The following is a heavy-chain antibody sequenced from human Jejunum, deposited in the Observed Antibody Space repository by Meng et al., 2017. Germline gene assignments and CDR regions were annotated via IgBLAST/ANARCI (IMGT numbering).Heavy chain of an antibody. V-gene: IGHV1-18*01. Sequence: ASVKVSCKASGYTFTSYGISWVRQAPGQGLEWMGWISAYNGNTNYAQKLQSRVTMTTDTSTSTAYMELRSLRSDDTAVYYCARIPIVVVPAASPENWFDPWGQGTLVTVSS. J-gene: IGHJ5*02. CDR1: GYTFTSYG. CDR2: ISAYNGNT. D-gene: IGHD2-2*01. CDR3: ARIPIVVVPAASPENWFDP.